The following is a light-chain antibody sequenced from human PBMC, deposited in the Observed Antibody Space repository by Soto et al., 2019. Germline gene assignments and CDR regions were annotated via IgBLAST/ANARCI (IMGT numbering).Light chain of an antibody. CDR1: QSVSSY. CDR3: QQRSNWPTIT. J-gene: IGKJ5*01. V-gene: IGKV3-11*01. CDR2: DAS. Sequence: EIVLTQSPATLSLSPGERATLSCRASQSVSSYLAWYQQKPCQAPRLLIYDASNRATGIPARFSGSGSGTDFTLTISSLQSQDFAVYYGQQRSNWPTITFGQGTRLEIK.